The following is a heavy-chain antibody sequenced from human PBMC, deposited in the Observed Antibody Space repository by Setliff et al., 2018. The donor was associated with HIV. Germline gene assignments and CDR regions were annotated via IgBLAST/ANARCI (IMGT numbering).Heavy chain of an antibody. CDR1: GGTFSGHA. J-gene: IGHJ4*02. Sequence: GASVKVSCKAAGGTFSGHAINWVRQAPGQGLEWMGEIIPLFGTAHYAQRFQGRFTISRDTSMNTVYLDMNGLRAEDTALYYCARDRSPYYYGLESTPIYTDYFDYWGQGTLVTVSS. CDR3: ARDRSPYYYGLESTPIYTDYFDY. V-gene: IGHV1-69*05. CDR2: IIPLFGTA. D-gene: IGHD3-10*01.